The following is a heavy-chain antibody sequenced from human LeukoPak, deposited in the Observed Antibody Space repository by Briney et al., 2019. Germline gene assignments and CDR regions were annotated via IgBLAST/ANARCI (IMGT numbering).Heavy chain of an antibody. CDR2: IYYSGST. D-gene: IGHD6-19*01. Sequence: SETLSLTCTVSGGSISSYYWSWIRQPPGKGLEWIGYIYYSGSTNYNPSLKSRVTISVDTSKNQFSLKLSSVTAADTAVYYCARSGIAVAALDYYYGMDVWGQGTTVTVSS. V-gene: IGHV4-59*01. CDR1: GGSISSYY. CDR3: ARSGIAVAALDYYYGMDV. J-gene: IGHJ6*02.